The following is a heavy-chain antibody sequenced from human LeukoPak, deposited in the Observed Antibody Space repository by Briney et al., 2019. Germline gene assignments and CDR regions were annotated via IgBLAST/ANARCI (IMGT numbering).Heavy chain of an antibody. J-gene: IGHJ4*02. CDR2: INPNSGGT. CDR3: AKDLELLWFGELDY. Sequence: ASVKVSCKASGYTFTGYYMHWVRQAPGQGLEWMGWINPNSGGTNYAQKFQGRVTMTRDTSISTAYMELSRLRAEDTAVYYCAKDLELLWFGELDYWGQGTLVTVSS. D-gene: IGHD3-10*01. V-gene: IGHV1-2*02. CDR1: GYTFTGYY.